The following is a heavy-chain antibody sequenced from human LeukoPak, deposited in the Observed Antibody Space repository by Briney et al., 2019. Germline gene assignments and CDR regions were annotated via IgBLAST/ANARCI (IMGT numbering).Heavy chain of an antibody. CDR1: GFTFDDYA. CDR2: ISGDGGST. Sequence: GGSLRLSCAASGFTFDDYAMHWVRHAPGKGLEWVSLISGDGGSTYYADSVKGRFTISRDNSKNSLYLQMNSLRTEDTALYYCAKDFQWLEYFDYWGQGTLVTVSS. D-gene: IGHD6-19*01. V-gene: IGHV3-43*02. CDR3: AKDFQWLEYFDY. J-gene: IGHJ4*02.